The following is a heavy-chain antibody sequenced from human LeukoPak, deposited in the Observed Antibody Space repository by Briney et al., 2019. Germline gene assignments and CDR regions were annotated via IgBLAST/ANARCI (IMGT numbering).Heavy chain of an antibody. V-gene: IGHV3-66*01. D-gene: IGHD1-1*01. Sequence: GGSLRLSCAASGFTVSSNYMSWVRQAPGKGLEWVSVIYSGGSTYYADSVKGRFTIPRDNSKNTLYLQMNSLRAEDTAVYYCARDLGTTGTTGIFDYWGQGTLVTVSS. J-gene: IGHJ4*02. CDR3: ARDLGTTGTTGIFDY. CDR1: GFTVSSNY. CDR2: IYSGGST.